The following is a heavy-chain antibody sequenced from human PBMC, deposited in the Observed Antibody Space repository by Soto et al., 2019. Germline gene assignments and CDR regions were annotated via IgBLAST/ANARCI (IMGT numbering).Heavy chain of an antibody. CDR2: IYWDDDK. J-gene: IGHJ4*02. CDR3: AHTSHGSGPVGY. Sequence: QITLKESGPTLVKPTQTLTLTCTFSGFSLSTSGVGVGWIRQPPGKALEWLALIYWDDDKRYSPSLKSRLTIXKXXSNNQVVLTMTNMDPVDTATYYCAHTSHGSGPVGYWGQGTLVTVSS. CDR1: GFSLSTSGVG. V-gene: IGHV2-5*02. D-gene: IGHD3-10*01.